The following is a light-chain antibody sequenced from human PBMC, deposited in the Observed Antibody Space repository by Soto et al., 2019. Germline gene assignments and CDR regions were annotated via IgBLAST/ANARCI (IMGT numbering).Light chain of an antibody. Sequence: EVVMTQSPATLSVSPGERATLSCRASQSVSRNLAWYQQRHGRAPRLLIYDASTRATNILTRFSGSGSGTEFTLNINSLQSEDFAVYSCPQYNHWPLYTFGQGTKLEIK. CDR2: DAS. CDR3: PQYNHWPLYT. J-gene: IGKJ2*01. CDR1: QSVSRN. V-gene: IGKV3-15*01.